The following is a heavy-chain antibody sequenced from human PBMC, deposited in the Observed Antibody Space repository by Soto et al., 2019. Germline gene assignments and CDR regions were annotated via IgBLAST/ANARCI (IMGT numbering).Heavy chain of an antibody. V-gene: IGHV1-69*13. Sequence: SVKVSCKASGGTFSSYAISWVRQAPGQGLQWMGGIIPIFGTTNYAQKFQGRVTITADESTRTVYMELSSLRSEDTAVYYCARVTDSNFLYWGQGALVTVS. CDR2: IIPIFGTT. J-gene: IGHJ4*02. CDR1: GGTFSSYA. CDR3: ARVTDSNFLY. D-gene: IGHD4-4*01.